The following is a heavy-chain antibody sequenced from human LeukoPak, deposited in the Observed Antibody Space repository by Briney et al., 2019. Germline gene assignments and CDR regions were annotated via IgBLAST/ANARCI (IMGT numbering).Heavy chain of an antibody. V-gene: IGHV3-21*01. D-gene: IGHD2-21*01. CDR1: GLTFSSYS. CDR3: ARSDDCDY. J-gene: IGHJ4*02. CDR2: ISVSGSYI. Sequence: PGGSLRLSCAASGLTFSSYSMNWVRQAPGMGLEWVSSISVSGSYIYYADSLKGRFTVSRDNAKNSLYLQMNSLRAEDTAVYYCARSDDCDYWGQGALVTVSS.